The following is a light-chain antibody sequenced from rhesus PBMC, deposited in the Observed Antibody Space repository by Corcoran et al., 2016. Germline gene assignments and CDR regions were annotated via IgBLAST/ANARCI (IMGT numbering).Light chain of an antibody. Sequence: QVILTQSPATLSLSPGERATLSCRASQSVGSYLAWYPQKPGQAPRLLSYGASSRATGIPDRFSGSGSGTDFTLTNSSLEPEDVGVYYCQQSSNLWTFGQGTKVEIK. J-gene: IGKJ1*01. CDR3: QQSSNLWT. CDR2: GAS. CDR1: QSVGSY. V-gene: IGKV3S11*01.